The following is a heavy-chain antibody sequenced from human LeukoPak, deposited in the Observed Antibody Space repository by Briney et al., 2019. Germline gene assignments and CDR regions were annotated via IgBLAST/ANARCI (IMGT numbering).Heavy chain of an antibody. Sequence: GGSLRLSCAASGFTFSSYGMHWVRQAPGKGLEWAAFIRYDGSNKYYADSVKGRFSISRDNSKNTLFLQMNSLRAEDTAVYYCAKDQYCSSTSCYTYYYYYYYMDVWGKGTTVTVSS. CDR1: GFTFSSYG. CDR3: AKDQYCSSTSCYTYYYYYYYMDV. D-gene: IGHD2-2*02. V-gene: IGHV3-30*02. CDR2: IRYDGSNK. J-gene: IGHJ6*03.